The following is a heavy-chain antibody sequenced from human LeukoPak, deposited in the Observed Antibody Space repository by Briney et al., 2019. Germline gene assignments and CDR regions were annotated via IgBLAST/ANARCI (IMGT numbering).Heavy chain of an antibody. CDR2: ISGSGGTT. D-gene: IGHD3-10*01. CDR3: AKRGDSRNFDY. J-gene: IGHJ4*02. V-gene: IGHV3-23*01. CDR1: GFTFSSYA. Sequence: GGSLRLSCAASGFTFSSYAMSWVRQAPGRGLEWVSVISGSGGTTYYADSVKGRFTISRDNSKNTLYLQMNSLRAEDTAVYYCAKRGDSRNFDYWGQGTLVTVSP.